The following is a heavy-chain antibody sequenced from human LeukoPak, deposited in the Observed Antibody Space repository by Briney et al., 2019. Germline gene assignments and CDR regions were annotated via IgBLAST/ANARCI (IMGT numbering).Heavy chain of an antibody. V-gene: IGHV4-59*01. D-gene: IGHD1-14*01. CDR3: ATVPPHGDTDY. CDR2: ISYSGST. Sequence: PSETLSLTCTVSGGSISSYYWSWIRQPPGKGLEWIGYISYSGSTTYNPSLKSRVTISIDTSKKQFSLKLSSVTAADTAVYYCATVPPHGDTDYWGRGTLVTVSS. CDR1: GGSISSYY. J-gene: IGHJ4*02.